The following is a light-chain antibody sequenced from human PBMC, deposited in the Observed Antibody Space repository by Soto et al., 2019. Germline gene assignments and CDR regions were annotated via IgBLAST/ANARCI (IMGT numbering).Light chain of an antibody. Sequence: DIVMTQSPYSLAVSLGEMSTINCESGESVLYGSNNKNYLAWYQQKPGQPPKLLIYWASTRESGVPDRFSGSGSGTDFTLTISRLEPEDFAVYYCQQYGSSGTFGQGTKVDIK. CDR1: ESVLYGSNNKNY. CDR3: QQYGSSGT. J-gene: IGKJ1*01. CDR2: WAS. V-gene: IGKV4-1*01.